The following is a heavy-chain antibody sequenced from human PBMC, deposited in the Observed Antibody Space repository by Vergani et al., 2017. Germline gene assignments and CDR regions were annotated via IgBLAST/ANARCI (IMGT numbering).Heavy chain of an antibody. CDR2: ISGSGGST. CDR3: AKANPRNSGYDYLYYYHAMDV. V-gene: IGHV3-23*01. CDR1: GASINNDFYY. J-gene: IGHJ6*02. Sequence: VQLQESGPGLVKPSQTLSLTCTVSGASINNDFYYWHWVRQAPGKGLEWVSGISGSGGSTYYAGSVKGRFTISRDSSKNTLYLQMNSLSAGDTAVYYCAKANPRNSGYDYLYYYHAMDVWGQGTTVTVSS. D-gene: IGHD5-12*01.